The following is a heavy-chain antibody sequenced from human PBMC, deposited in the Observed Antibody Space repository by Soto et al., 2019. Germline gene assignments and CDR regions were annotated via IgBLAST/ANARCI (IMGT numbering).Heavy chain of an antibody. CDR1: GFTFSSYA. CDR2: ISGSGGST. Sequence: EVQLLESGGGLVQPGGSLRLSCAASGFTFSSYAMSWVRQAPGKGLEWVSAISGSGGSTYYADSVKGRFTISRDNSKNTLYLQMNSLRAEDTAVYYCANGGRGFGEHSDYWGQGTLVTVSS. V-gene: IGHV3-23*01. CDR3: ANGGRGFGEHSDY. D-gene: IGHD3-10*01. J-gene: IGHJ4*02.